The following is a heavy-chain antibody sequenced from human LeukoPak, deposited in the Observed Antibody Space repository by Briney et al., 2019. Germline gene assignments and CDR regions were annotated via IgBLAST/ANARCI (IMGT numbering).Heavy chain of an antibody. J-gene: IGHJ4*02. CDR1: GGSISSSNW. CDR2: IYHSGST. Sequence: PSETLSLTCAVSGGSISSSNWWSWIRQPPGKGLEWIGEIYHSGSTNYNPSLKSRVTMSVDTSKNQFSLKLSSVTAADTAVYYCARDGFRYCSGGSCYRFDYWGQGTLVTVSS. CDR3: ARDGFRYCSGGSCYRFDY. D-gene: IGHD2-15*01. V-gene: IGHV4-4*02.